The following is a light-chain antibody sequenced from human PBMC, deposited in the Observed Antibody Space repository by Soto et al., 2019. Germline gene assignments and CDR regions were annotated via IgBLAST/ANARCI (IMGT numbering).Light chain of an antibody. Sequence: DIQMTQSPSTLSASVGGRVTITCRASQSVGTWVAWYQQKPGKAPKLLIYGASNVESGGPSRFSGSRSGTDLTLTTTTLLPDDVAAYLCHLYDRHPWSFGPGTKVDI. CDR2: GAS. J-gene: IGKJ1*01. CDR3: HLYDRHPWS. CDR1: QSVGTW. V-gene: IGKV1-5*01.